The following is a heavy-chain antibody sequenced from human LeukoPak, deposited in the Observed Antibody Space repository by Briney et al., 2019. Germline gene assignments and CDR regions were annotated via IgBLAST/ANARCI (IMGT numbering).Heavy chain of an antibody. J-gene: IGHJ4*02. V-gene: IGHV3-30*04. CDR1: GFTFNTYA. CDR2: ISYDGSNK. D-gene: IGHD4-11*01. Sequence: PGGSLRLSCAASGFTFNTYAMHWVRQAPGKGLQWVAAISYDGSNKYYAASVKGRFTISRDNSKNTMDLQMNSLRPEDTAVYYCARSDYTDLKQDYWGQGTLVTVSS. CDR3: ARSDYTDLKQDY.